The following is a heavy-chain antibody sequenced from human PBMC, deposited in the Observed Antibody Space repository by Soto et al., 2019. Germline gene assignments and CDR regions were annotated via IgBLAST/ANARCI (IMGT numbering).Heavy chain of an antibody. J-gene: IGHJ6*02. CDR1: GYTFTGYY. D-gene: IGHD6-19*01. V-gene: IGHV1-2*04. CDR3: ARAGGQWLENYYYYYGMDV. Sequence: ASVKVSCKASGYTFTGYYMHWVRQAPGQGLEWMGWINPNSGGTNYAQKFQGWVTMTRDTSISTAYMELSRLRSDDTAVYYCARAGGQWLENYYYYYGMDVWGQGTTVTV. CDR2: INPNSGGT.